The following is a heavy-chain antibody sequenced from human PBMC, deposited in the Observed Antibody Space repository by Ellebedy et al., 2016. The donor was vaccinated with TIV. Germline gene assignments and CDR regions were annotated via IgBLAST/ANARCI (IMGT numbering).Heavy chain of an antibody. CDR3: ARGFCGGDCYLEELWYFDL. D-gene: IGHD2-21*02. V-gene: IGHV1-2*02. Sequence: ASVKVSCKASGYTFTSYGISWVRQAPGQGLEWMGWINPKSGGTNFAPKFQGRVTMTRDTSISTAYMGLSRLRSDDTAVYYCARGFCGGDCYLEELWYFDLWGRGTLVTVSS. CDR1: GYTFTSYG. CDR2: INPKSGGT. J-gene: IGHJ2*01.